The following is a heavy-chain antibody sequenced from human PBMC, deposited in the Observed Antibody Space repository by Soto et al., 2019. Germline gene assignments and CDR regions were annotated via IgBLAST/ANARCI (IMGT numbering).Heavy chain of an antibody. CDR1: GGSVSRDGYY. V-gene: IGHV4-61*08. CDR2: ISYSGNT. D-gene: IGHD2-2*01. J-gene: IGHJ4*02. CDR3: ARDREYCSSTRCYWNFDY. Sequence: SETMSLTCAVSGGSVSRDGYYWSWIRQPPGKGLEWIGYISYSGNTNYNPSLNSRVTISVDTSRNQFSLKLSSVTAADTAMYYCARDREYCSSTRCYWNFDYWGQGSLVTVSS.